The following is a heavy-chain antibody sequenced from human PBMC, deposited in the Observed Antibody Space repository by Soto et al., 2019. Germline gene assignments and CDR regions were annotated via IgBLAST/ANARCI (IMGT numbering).Heavy chain of an antibody. J-gene: IGHJ4*02. Sequence: GGSLRLSCAASGFTFRNYVMSWVRQAPGKGLEWVSAISGSGGTSYYADSVKGRFTISRDNSKNTLFLQMNSLRAEDTAVYYCAKARPPGPLSGIAPAGTDYWGQGTLVTVSS. CDR3: AKARPPGPLSGIAPAGTDY. D-gene: IGHD6-13*01. V-gene: IGHV3-23*01. CDR2: ISGSGGTS. CDR1: GFTFRNYV.